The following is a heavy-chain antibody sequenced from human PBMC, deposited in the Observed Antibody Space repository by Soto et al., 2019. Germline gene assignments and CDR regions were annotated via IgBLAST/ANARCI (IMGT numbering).Heavy chain of an antibody. CDR2: IDPSDSYT. Sequence: PGESLKISCKGSGYSFTSYWISWVRQMPGKGLEWMGRIDPSDSYTNYSPSFQGHVTISADKSISTAYLQWSSLKASDTAMYYCARPSGWYQEGNGMDVWGQGTTVTVSS. J-gene: IGHJ6*02. D-gene: IGHD6-19*01. CDR3: ARPSGWYQEGNGMDV. CDR1: GYSFTSYW. V-gene: IGHV5-10-1*01.